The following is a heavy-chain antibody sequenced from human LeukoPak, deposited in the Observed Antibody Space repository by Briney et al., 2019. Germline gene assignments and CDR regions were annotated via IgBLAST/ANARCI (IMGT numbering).Heavy chain of an antibody. CDR2: ISWNSGSI. CDR3: AKGGGSLIGAFDI. J-gene: IGHJ3*02. V-gene: IGHV3-9*01. Sequence: GGSLRLSCAAPGFTFDDYAMHWVRQAPGKGLEWVSGISWNSGSIGYADSVKGRFTISRDNAKNSLYLQMNSLRAEDTALYYCAKGGGSLIGAFDIWGQGTMVTVSS. D-gene: IGHD2-15*01. CDR1: GFTFDDYA.